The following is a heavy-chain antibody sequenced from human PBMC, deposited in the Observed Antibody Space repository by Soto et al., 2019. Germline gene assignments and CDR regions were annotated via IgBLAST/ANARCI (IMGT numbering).Heavy chain of an antibody. Sequence: GGSLRLSCAASGFTFSSYAMSWVRQAPGKGLEWVSAISGSGGSTYYADSVKGRFTISRDNSKNTLYLQMNSLRAEDTAVYYCAKDVLRGSYYSGYYYYGMDVWGQGTTVTVSS. CDR1: GFTFSSYA. CDR2: ISGSGGST. V-gene: IGHV3-23*01. D-gene: IGHD1-26*01. J-gene: IGHJ6*02. CDR3: AKDVLRGSYYSGYYYYGMDV.